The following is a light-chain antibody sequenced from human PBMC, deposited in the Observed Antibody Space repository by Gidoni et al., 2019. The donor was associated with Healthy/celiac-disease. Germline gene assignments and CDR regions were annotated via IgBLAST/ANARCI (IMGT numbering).Light chain of an antibody. Sequence: EIVLTQSPATLSLSPGERATLSCRASQRVSSYLAWYQQKPGQAPRLLSYDASNRATGIPARFSGSGSGTDFTLTISSLEPEDFAVYYCQQRSNWPSLTFGGGTKMEIK. CDR2: DAS. V-gene: IGKV3-11*01. CDR3: QQRSNWPSLT. CDR1: QRVSSY. J-gene: IGKJ4*01.